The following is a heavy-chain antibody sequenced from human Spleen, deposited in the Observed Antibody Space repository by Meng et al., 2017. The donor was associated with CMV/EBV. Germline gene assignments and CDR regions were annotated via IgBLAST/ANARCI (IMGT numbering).Heavy chain of an antibody. Sequence: CPLSTSGGGGGWIRQPPGKALEWLALIYWNDDKRYSPSLKSRLTITKDTSKNQVVLTMTNMDPVDTATYYCAHRQQRGFAAPFDYWGQGTLVTVSS. CDR3: AHRQQRGFAAPFDY. CDR2: IYWNDDK. CDR1: CPLSTSGGG. J-gene: IGHJ4*02. V-gene: IGHV2-5*01. D-gene: IGHD1/OR15-1a*01.